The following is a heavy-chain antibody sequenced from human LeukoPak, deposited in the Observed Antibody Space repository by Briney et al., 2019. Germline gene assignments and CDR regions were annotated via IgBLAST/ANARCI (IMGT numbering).Heavy chain of an antibody. J-gene: IGHJ4*02. CDR1: GGSNSTYY. D-gene: IGHD1-1*01. V-gene: IGHV4-4*07. CDR3: ARDYNWTFDY. CDR2: IYSSGGT. Sequence: PSETLSLTCTVSGGSNSTYYWSWIRQPAGKGLEWIGRIYSSGGTNYNPSLRSRVTMSVDTSKNQFSLKLSSVTAADTAVYFCARDYNWTFDYWGQGTLVTVSS.